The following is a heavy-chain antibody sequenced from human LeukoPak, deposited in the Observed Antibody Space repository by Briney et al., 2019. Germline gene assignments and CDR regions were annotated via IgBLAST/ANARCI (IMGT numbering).Heavy chain of an antibody. Sequence: ASVKVSCKASGGTFSSYAISWVRQAPGQGLEWMGGIIPIFGTANYAQKFQGRVTITADESTSTAYMELSRLRSEDTAGFFCARNFKEGAGACTTLDYLGQGTLVTVPS. CDR2: IIPIFGTA. D-gene: IGHD6-13*01. J-gene: IGHJ4*02. CDR3: ARNFKEGAGACTTLDY. V-gene: IGHV1-69*13. CDR1: GGTFSSYA.